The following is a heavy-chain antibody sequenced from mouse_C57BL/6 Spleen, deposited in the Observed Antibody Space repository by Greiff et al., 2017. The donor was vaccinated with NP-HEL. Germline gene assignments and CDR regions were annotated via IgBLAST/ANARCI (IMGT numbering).Heavy chain of an antibody. CDR2: IDPETGGT. Sequence: QVQLQQSGAELVRPGASVTLSCKASGYTFTDYEMHWVKQTPVHGLEWIGAIDPETGGTAYNQKFKGKAILTADKSSSTAYLELRSLTSEVSAVYYCTNYYGSRGYFYYWGQGTPLTVSS. J-gene: IGHJ2*01. D-gene: IGHD1-1*01. V-gene: IGHV1-15*01. CDR3: TNYYGSRGYFYY. CDR1: GYTFTDYE.